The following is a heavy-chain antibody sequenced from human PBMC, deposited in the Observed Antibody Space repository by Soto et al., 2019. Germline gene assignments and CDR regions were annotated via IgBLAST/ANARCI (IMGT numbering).Heavy chain of an antibody. Sequence: EVQLVESGGGLLQPGGSLTLSCTASGFTFSNYWMHWVRQAPGKGLVWVSRTKSDGSGTSYTDSVKGRFTISRDNAYNTLYLQMSNLRAEDTAVYYCARGRFDYGPGRMDVWGKGTRVIVSS. CDR3: ARGRFDYGPGRMDV. V-gene: IGHV3-74*01. CDR2: TKSDGSGT. J-gene: IGHJ6*04. CDR1: GFTFSNYW. D-gene: IGHD3-10*01.